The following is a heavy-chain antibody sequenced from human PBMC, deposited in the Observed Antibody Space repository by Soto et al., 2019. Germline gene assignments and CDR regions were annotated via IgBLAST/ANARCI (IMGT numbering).Heavy chain of an antibody. Sequence: QITLKESGPTLVKPTQTLTLTCTFSGFSLSTSGVGVGWIRQPPGKALEWLALIYWDDDKRYSPSLKSRLTITKDTSKNQVVLTMTNMDPVDTATYYCAHSSDHYDSSGYYRAFGYWGQGTLVTVSS. CDR1: GFSLSTSGVG. J-gene: IGHJ4*02. CDR3: AHSSDHYDSSGYYRAFGY. V-gene: IGHV2-5*02. CDR2: IYWDDDK. D-gene: IGHD3-22*01.